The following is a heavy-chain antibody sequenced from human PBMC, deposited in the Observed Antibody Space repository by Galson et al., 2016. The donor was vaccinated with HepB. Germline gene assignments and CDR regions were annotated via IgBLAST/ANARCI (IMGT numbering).Heavy chain of an antibody. Sequence: LSLTCIVSGDSIRTYSYYWGWIRHPPGKGLEWIGTIFYSGSTYYNPSLKSRVTISLDTSNNHFSLTLTSVTAADPALYYCARLYGASLNWVDPWGEGTLVTVSS. V-gene: IGHV4-39*01. J-gene: IGHJ5*02. CDR2: IFYSGST. CDR3: ARLYGASLNWVDP. CDR1: GDSIRTYSYY. D-gene: IGHD4-17*01.